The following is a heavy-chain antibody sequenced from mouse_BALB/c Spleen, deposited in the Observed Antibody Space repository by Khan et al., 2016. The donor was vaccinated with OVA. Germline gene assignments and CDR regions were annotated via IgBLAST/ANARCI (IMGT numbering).Heavy chain of an antibody. J-gene: IGHJ1*01. Sequence: EVELVESGGGLVRPGGSLKLSCVASGFSFTTYTMSWVRQTPAKRLEWVATINSGSTYTYYPDSVKGRFTISRDNAKNTLYLQLSSLKSEDTAMYYCTRDGNYAHWYFDVWGAGTTVTVSS. CDR3: TRDGNYAHWYFDV. CDR2: INSGSTYT. V-gene: IGHV5-6-4*01. CDR1: GFSFTTYT. D-gene: IGHD2-1*01.